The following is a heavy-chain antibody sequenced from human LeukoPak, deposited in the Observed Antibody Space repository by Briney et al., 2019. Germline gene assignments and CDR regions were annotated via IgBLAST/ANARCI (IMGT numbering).Heavy chain of an antibody. CDR3: ARARTDSSTFYFAY. D-gene: IGHD6-13*01. CDR1: GYTFTSYG. V-gene: IGHV1-2*02. J-gene: IGHJ4*02. Sequence: GASVKVSCKASGYTFTSYGISWVRQAPGQGLEWMGWINPHSGGTSFARKFQGRVTMTRDASITTAYMDLNSLRSDDTAVYYCARARTDSSTFYFAYWGQGTLVTVSS. CDR2: INPHSGGT.